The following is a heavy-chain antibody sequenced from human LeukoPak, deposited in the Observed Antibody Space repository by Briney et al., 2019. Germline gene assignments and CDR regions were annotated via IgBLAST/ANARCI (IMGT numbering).Heavy chain of an antibody. D-gene: IGHD2-2*01. J-gene: IGHJ4*02. Sequence: GGSLRLSCAASGFTFSSKYMSWVRQAPGKGLEWVSVIYSGGSTYYADSVKGRFTISRDNSKNTLYLQMNSLRAEDTAVYYCARGCSSTSCYGFDYWGQGTLVTVSS. CDR2: IYSGGST. CDR3: ARGCSSTSCYGFDY. V-gene: IGHV3-53*01. CDR1: GFTFSSKY.